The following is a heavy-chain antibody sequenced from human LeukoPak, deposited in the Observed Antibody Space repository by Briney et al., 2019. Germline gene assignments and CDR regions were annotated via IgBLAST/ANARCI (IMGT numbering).Heavy chain of an antibody. D-gene: IGHD1-26*01. CDR2: INQDGSEK. V-gene: IGHV3-7*01. J-gene: IGHJ3*02. CDR1: GFTFSSYW. Sequence: GGSLRLSCAASGFTFSSYWMSWVRQAPGKGLEWVANINQDGSEKNYEDSVRGRFTISRDNAKNSLYLQMNSLRAEDTAVYYCARQETSSYNGAFDIWGQGTMVTVSS. CDR3: ARQETSSYNGAFDI.